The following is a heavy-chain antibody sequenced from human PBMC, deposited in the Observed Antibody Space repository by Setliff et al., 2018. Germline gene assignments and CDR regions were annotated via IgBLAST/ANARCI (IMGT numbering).Heavy chain of an antibody. J-gene: IGHJ6*02. D-gene: IGHD2-8*02. Sequence: PSETLSLTCAVYGGSFSGYYWSWIRQPPGKGLEWIGSISYRGNTFYNPSLTSRVTISLDTSKKQLSLKLTSLSAADTAVYYCTRDQDLRWCKAGTGCYYNYYGLDVWGQGTTVTVSS. CDR2: ISYRGNT. CDR1: GGSFSGYY. V-gene: IGHV4-34*01. CDR3: TRDQDLRWCKAGTGCYYNYYGLDV.